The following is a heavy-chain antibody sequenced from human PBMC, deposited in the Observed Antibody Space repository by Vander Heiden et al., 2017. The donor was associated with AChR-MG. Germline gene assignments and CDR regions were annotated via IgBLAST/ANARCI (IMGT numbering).Heavy chain of an antibody. CDR1: GLTFSSYG. V-gene: IGHV3-21*01. Sequence: EVQLVVSGRGLVKPGGSLRLSCAASGLTFSSYGMSWVRQAPGRGLEWVSSISSSSSYIYYADSMKGRFTISRDNAKNSLYLQMNSLRAEDTAVYYCARERGYDFWSGGYWGQGTLVTVSS. J-gene: IGHJ4*02. CDR2: ISSSSSYI. D-gene: IGHD3-3*01. CDR3: ARERGYDFWSGGY.